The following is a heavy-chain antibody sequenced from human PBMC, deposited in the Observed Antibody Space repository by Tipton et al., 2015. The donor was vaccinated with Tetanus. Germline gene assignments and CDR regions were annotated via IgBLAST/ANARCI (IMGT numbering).Heavy chain of an antibody. J-gene: IGHJ4*02. CDR3: AKDQEGSPPRQTIRPCDS. CDR1: GFTFRSYA. V-gene: IGHV3-23*04. Sequence: VQLVQSGGGLVRPGGSLRLSCAASGFTFRSYAMNWVRQAPGKGLEWVSTISGGGGNTYYADSVKGRFTISRDNSKNTLDLQMNSLSAEDTAVYYCAKDQEGSPPRQTIRPCDSWGQGTLVTVSS. CDR2: ISGGGGNT. D-gene: IGHD3-9*01.